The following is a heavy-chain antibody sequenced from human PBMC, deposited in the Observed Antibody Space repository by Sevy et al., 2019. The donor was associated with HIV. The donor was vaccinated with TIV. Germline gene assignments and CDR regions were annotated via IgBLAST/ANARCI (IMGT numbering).Heavy chain of an antibody. J-gene: IGHJ6*02. CDR2: IYDSGST. CDR1: GDSMSSNC. V-gene: IGHV4-59*08. CDR3: ARQSVTYDILTGWNYYGVDV. Sequence: SETLSLTCTVSGDSMSSNCWNWIRQPPGKGLEWIGYIYDSGSTNYNPSLKSRVTISVDTSKNQFSLRLSSVTAADTAVYYCARQSVTYDILTGWNYYGVDVWGQGPTVTVSS. D-gene: IGHD3-9*01.